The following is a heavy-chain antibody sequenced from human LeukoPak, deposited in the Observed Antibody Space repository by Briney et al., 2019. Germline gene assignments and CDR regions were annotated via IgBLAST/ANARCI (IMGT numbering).Heavy chain of an antibody. V-gene: IGHV3-23*01. D-gene: IGHD5-18*01. J-gene: IGHJ5*02. CDR2: ISSNGGRT. Sequence: PGGSLRLSCAASGFTFSSYAMSWVRQAPGKGLEWVSVISSNGGRTYYADSVKGRFTISRDNSKNTLYLQMNSLRAEDTAVYYCAKVRDLDTVLGRFDNWGQGTLVTVSS. CDR1: GFTFSSYA. CDR3: AKVRDLDTVLGRFDN.